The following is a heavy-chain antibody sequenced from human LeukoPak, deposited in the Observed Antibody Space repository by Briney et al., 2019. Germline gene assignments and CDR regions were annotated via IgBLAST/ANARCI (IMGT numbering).Heavy chain of an antibody. V-gene: IGHV4-39*01. CDR2: IYYSGTT. D-gene: IGHD3-10*01. CDR3: ARTYYGSENYYDY. CDR1: GGSVSSSGSY. J-gene: IGHJ4*02. Sequence: SETLSLTCTVSGGSVSSSGSYWGWIRQPPGKGLEWIGSIYYSGTTYYNPSLKSRVTISVVTSKSQFSLKLTSVTAADTALYYCARTYYGSENYYDYWGQGILVTVSS.